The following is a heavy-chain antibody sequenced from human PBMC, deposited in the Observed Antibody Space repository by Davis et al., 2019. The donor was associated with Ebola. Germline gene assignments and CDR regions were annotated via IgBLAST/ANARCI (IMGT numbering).Heavy chain of an antibody. Sequence: SETLSLTCTVSGGSISSYYWSWIRQPPGKGLEWIGYIYYSGGTNYNPSLKSRVTISVDTSKNQFSLKLSSVTAADTAVYYCARGIAVAVANWFDPWGQGTLVTVSS. CDR3: ARGIAVAVANWFDP. V-gene: IGHV4-59*01. CDR2: IYYSGGT. CDR1: GGSISSYY. D-gene: IGHD6-19*01. J-gene: IGHJ5*02.